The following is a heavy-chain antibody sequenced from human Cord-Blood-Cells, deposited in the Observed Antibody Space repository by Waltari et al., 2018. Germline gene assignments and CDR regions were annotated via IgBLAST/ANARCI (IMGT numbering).Heavy chain of an antibody. Sequence: QVQLVQSGAEVKKPGASVKVSCKASGYTFTGYYMHWVRQAPGQGLEWMGWINPNGGGTNSAQKFQGRVTRTRDTSISTAYMELSRLRSDDTAVYYCARESGYYFDDWGQGTLVTVSS. D-gene: IGHD3-3*01. CDR2: INPNGGGT. CDR1: GYTFTGYY. J-gene: IGHJ4*02. CDR3: ARESGYYFDD. V-gene: IGHV1-2*02.